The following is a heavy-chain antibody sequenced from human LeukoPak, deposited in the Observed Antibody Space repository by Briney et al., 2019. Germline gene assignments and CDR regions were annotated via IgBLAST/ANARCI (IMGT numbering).Heavy chain of an antibody. Sequence: FVPTLVKPTQTLTLTCTFSGFSISTSGLGVGWIRQPPGKALEWLALTSWNDDKRYSPSLKSRLTSAQDTSKNQVDHTLTTMDPVDTATYYCAHSPSTYDFWTGYYRCYFDYWGQGTLVTVSS. V-gene: IGHV2-5*01. D-gene: IGHD3-3*01. CDR3: AHSPSTYDFWTGYYRCYFDY. CDR2: TSWNDDK. CDR1: GFSISTSGLG. J-gene: IGHJ4*02.